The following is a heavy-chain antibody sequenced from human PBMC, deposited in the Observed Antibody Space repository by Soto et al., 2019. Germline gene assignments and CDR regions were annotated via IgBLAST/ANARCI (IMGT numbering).Heavy chain of an antibody. Sequence: QVQLQQWGAGLLKPSETLSLTCAVYGGSFSGYYWSWIRQPPGKGLEWIGEINHSGSTNYNPSLKSRVTISVDTSKNQFSLKLSSVTAADTAVYYCARGGKYCSGGSCLNYYMDVWGKGTTVTVSS. D-gene: IGHD2-15*01. CDR3: ARGGKYCSGGSCLNYYMDV. CDR1: GGSFSGYY. J-gene: IGHJ6*03. V-gene: IGHV4-34*01. CDR2: INHSGST.